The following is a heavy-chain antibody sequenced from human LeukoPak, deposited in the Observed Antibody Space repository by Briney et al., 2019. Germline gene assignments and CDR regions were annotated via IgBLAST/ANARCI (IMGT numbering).Heavy chain of an antibody. J-gene: IGHJ4*02. Sequence: AQSLSLTCTVSGRSVSSGSYYWSWIRQPPGQGLDWIGYIYYSGSTNYNPSLKSRVTISVDTSKNQFSLKLSSVTAADTAVYYCAREKEYYGSGSFDYWGQGTLVSVSS. V-gene: IGHV4-61*01. CDR1: GRSVSSGSYY. D-gene: IGHD3-10*01. CDR3: AREKEYYGSGSFDY. CDR2: IYYSGST.